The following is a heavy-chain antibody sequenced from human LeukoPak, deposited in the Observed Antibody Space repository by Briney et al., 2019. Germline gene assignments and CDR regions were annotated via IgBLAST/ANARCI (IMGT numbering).Heavy chain of an antibody. CDR2: ISGSGGST. J-gene: IGHJ4*02. D-gene: IGHD3-22*01. CDR3: AKEYYYGSSGYSNFDY. CDR1: GFTFSSYS. V-gene: IGHV3-23*01. Sequence: GGSLRLSCAASGFTFSSYSMMWVRQAPGKGLEWVSAISGSGGSTYYADSVKGRFTISRDNSKNTLYLQMNSLRAEDTAVYYCAKEYYYGSSGYSNFDYWGQGTLVTVSS.